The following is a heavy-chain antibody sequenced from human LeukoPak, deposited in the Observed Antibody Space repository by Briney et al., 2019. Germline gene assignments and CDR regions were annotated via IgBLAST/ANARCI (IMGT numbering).Heavy chain of an antibody. CDR1: GYTFTNYY. CDR3: ARDELRGPGAFDI. D-gene: IGHD1-26*01. Sequence: ASVKVSCKASGYTFTNYYMHWVRQTPGQGLEWMGWINPNSGDTNYAQKFQGRVTITTDESTSTAYMELSSLRSEDTAVYYCARDELRGPGAFDIWGQGTMVTVSS. J-gene: IGHJ3*02. CDR2: INPNSGDT. V-gene: IGHV1-2*02.